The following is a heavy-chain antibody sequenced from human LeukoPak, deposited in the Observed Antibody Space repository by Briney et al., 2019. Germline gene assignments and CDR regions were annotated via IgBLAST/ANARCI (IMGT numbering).Heavy chain of an antibody. V-gene: IGHV3-30*02. CDR2: IRYDGSNK. J-gene: IGHJ5*02. CDR1: GFTFSTYG. Sequence: GGSLRLSCAASGFTFSTYGMHWVRQAPGKGLEWVAFIRYDGSNKYYADSVKGRFTISRDNSKNTLYLQMNSLRAEDTAVYYCAKDLRGGAGRGWFDPWGQGTLVTVSS. CDR3: AKDLRGGAGRGWFDP. D-gene: IGHD1-26*01.